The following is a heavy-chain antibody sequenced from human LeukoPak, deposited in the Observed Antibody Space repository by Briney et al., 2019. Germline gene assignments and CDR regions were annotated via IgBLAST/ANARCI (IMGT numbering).Heavy chain of an antibody. CDR1: GDSISSFY. V-gene: IGHV4-59*08. J-gene: IGHJ4*02. D-gene: IGHD3-22*01. CDR2: TYYTGST. Sequence: SETLSLTCTVSGDSISSFYWSWIRQPPGKGLEWIGYTYYTGSTSYNPSFKSRVTISVDTSKNQFSLKLSSVTAAGTAVYYCAGPYDSSGYYFSYWGQGTLVTVSS. CDR3: AGPYDSSGYYFSY.